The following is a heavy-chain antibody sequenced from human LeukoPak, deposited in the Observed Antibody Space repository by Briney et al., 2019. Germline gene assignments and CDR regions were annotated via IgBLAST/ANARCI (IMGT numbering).Heavy chain of an antibody. CDR3: AKDRSGSSSGLFDY. J-gene: IGHJ4*02. D-gene: IGHD6-6*01. CDR2: IRYDGSNK. Sequence: SGGSLRLSCAASGFTFSSYGMHWVRQAPGKGLEWVAFIRYDGSNKYYADSVKGRFTISRDNSKNTLYLQMNSLRAEDTAVYYCAKDRSGSSSGLFDYWGQGTLVTVSS. CDR1: GFTFSSYG. V-gene: IGHV3-30*02.